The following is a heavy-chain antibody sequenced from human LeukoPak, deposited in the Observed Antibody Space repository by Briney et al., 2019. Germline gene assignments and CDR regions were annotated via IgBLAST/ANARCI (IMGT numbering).Heavy chain of an antibody. V-gene: IGHV4-30-2*01. CDR3: ARVRGIGAAGSFQH. CDR2: IYYSGST. J-gene: IGHJ1*01. Sequence: SETLSLTCTVSGGSSSSGGHYWSWIRQPPGKGLEWIGYIYYSGSTYHNPSLKSRVTISVDRSKNQFSLKLSSVTAADTAVYYCARVRGIGAAGSFQHWGQGTLVTVSS. D-gene: IGHD6-13*01. CDR1: GGSSSSGGHY.